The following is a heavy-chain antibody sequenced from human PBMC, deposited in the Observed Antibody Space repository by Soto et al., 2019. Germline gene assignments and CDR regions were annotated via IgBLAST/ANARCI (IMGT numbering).Heavy chain of an antibody. CDR1: GFTFSSYA. CDR3: AVRCVTNPLGYQYGMDV. CDR2: ISGSGGST. J-gene: IGHJ6*02. Sequence: PGGSLRLSCAASGFTFSSYAMRWVRQAPGKGLEWVSAISGSGGSTYYADSVKGRFTISRDNSKNTLYLQMNSLRAEDTAVYYCAVRCVTNPLGYQYGMDVWGQGTTDPVSS. V-gene: IGHV3-23*01. D-gene: IGHD3-10*01.